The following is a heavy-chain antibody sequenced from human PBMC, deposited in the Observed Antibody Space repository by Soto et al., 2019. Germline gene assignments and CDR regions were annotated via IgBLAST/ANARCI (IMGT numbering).Heavy chain of an antibody. V-gene: IGHV4-59*01. CDR3: ARMVVVVDAADAFDI. J-gene: IGHJ3*02. CDR2: IYYSGST. Sequence: PGKGLEWIGYIYYSGSTNYNPSLKSRVTISVDTSKNQFSLKLSSVTAADTAVYYCARMVVVVDAADAFDIWGQGTMVTVSS. D-gene: IGHD2-15*01.